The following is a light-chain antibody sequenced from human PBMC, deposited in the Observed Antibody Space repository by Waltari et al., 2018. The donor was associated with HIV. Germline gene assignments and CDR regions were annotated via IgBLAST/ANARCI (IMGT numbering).Light chain of an antibody. Sequence: QSALTQTASVSGPPGQSIPIPCTGTTSDVGGYNSFSWYQQHPGKAPKLMVYDVTNRPSGVSNRFSGSKSGNTAFLTISGLQAEDEADYYCSSYTTSRTVVFGGGTKLTVL. CDR1: TSDVGGYNS. CDR2: DVT. J-gene: IGLJ2*01. V-gene: IGLV2-14*03. CDR3: SSYTTSRTVV.